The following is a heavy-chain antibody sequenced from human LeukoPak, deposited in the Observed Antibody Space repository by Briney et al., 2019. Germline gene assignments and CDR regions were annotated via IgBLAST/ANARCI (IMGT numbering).Heavy chain of an antibody. V-gene: IGHV3-21*01. Sequence: GGSLRLSCAASGFTFSSYSMNWVCQAPGKGLEWVSSISSSSSYIYYADSVKGRFTVSRDNAKNSLYLQMNSLRAEDTAVYYCARDPYGSGSYFDYWGQGTLVTVSS. D-gene: IGHD3-10*01. CDR3: ARDPYGSGSYFDY. J-gene: IGHJ4*02. CDR2: ISSSSSYI. CDR1: GFTFSSYS.